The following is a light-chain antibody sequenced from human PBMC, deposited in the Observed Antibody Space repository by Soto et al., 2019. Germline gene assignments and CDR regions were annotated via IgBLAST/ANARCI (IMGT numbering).Light chain of an antibody. CDR2: AGS. V-gene: IGKV1-39*01. Sequence: DIQMAQSPASLSASVGDRVTITCRTSQSIRTFLNWYQQKPGKAPNLLIYAGSNLQSGVPSRFSGSGSGTEFTLTISSMLTADSAHYYCQQSYSTPLTFGGGTKVDI. J-gene: IGKJ4*01. CDR1: QSIRTF. CDR3: QQSYSTPLT.